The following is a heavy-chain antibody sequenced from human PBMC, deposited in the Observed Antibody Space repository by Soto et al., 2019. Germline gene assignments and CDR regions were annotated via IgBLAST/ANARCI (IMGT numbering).Heavy chain of an antibody. CDR3: ARALIAAAGTLYYYYGMDV. CDR2: IYYSGST. J-gene: IGHJ6*02. V-gene: IGHV4-30-4*01. Sequence: PSETLSLTCTVSGGSISSGDYYWSWIRQPPGKGLEWIGYIYYSGSTYYNPSLKSRVTISVDTSKNQFSLKLSSVTAADTAVYYCARALIAAAGTLYYYYGMDVWGQGTTVTVSS. D-gene: IGHD6-13*01. CDR1: GGSISSGDYY.